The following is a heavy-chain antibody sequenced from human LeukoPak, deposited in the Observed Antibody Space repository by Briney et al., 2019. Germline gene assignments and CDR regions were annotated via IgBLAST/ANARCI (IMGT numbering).Heavy chain of an antibody. Sequence: ASVKVSCKASGGTFSSYAISWVRQAPGQGLEWMGRIIPIFGIANYAQKFQGRVTITADKSTSTAYMELSSLRSEDTAVYYCARYPRPSSPFDPWGQGTLVTVSS. J-gene: IGHJ5*02. D-gene: IGHD6-13*01. CDR3: ARYPRPSSPFDP. CDR1: GGTFSSYA. V-gene: IGHV1-69*04. CDR2: IIPIFGIA.